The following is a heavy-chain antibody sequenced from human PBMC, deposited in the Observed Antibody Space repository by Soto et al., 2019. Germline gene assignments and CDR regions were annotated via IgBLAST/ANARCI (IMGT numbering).Heavy chain of an antibody. CDR1: GFTFSSYA. Sequence: PGGSLRLSCAASGFTFSSYAMSWVRQAPGKGLEWVSAISGSGGSTYYADSVKGRFTISRDNSKNTLYLQMNSLRALVTSVYFCAKDRNDVPGCELDYWCQGSLVTVSS. J-gene: IGHJ4*02. D-gene: IGHD1-1*01. V-gene: IGHV3-23*01. CDR2: ISGSGGST. CDR3: AKDRNDVPGCELDY.